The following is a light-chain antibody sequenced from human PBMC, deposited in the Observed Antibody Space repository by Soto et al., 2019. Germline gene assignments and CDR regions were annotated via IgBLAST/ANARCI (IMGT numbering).Light chain of an antibody. Sequence: IQLTQSRCSLRASVGDRVTITCLASQDISSFLTWYQQKPGKAPKLLIYAASSLQSGVPSRFSGSGSGTDFTLTISSLQPEDFATYYCHQLHDYPITCGQGTRLEI. CDR1: QDISSF. V-gene: IGKV1-9*01. CDR2: AAS. CDR3: HQLHDYPIT. J-gene: IGKJ5*01.